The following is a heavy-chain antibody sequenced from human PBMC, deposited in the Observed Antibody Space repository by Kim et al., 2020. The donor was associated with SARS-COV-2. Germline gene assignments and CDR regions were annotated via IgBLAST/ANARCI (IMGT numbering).Heavy chain of an antibody. CDR3: ARDSLLTSYFDY. V-gene: IGHV3-66*01. J-gene: IGHJ4*02. D-gene: IGHD3-9*01. Sequence: TYYADSWKGRFTFSRDNSRNTLYLQMNSLRAEDTAVYYCARDSLLTSYFDYWGQGTLVTVSS. CDR2: T.